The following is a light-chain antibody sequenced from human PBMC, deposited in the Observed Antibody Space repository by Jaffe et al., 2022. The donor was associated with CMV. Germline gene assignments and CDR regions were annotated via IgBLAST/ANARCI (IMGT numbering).Light chain of an antibody. J-gene: IGKJ2*01. V-gene: IGKV1-39*01. CDR3: QQTYSIPYT. CDR1: QTITTY. CDR2: AAS. Sequence: DIQITQSPSSLSASVGDRVTITCRPSQTITTYLNWYQQKPGKAPKLLIYAASTLQSGVPSRFTASGSGTDFTLTITSLQPDDFATYYCQQTYSIPYTFGQGTKVEIK.